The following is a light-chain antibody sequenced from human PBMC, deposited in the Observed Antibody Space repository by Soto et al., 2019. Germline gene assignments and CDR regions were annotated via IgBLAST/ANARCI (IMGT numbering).Light chain of an antibody. V-gene: IGKV3-20*01. CDR3: QQYGSSPRIT. Sequence: EVFLTQSPFTLSLSPVERSTLSCMASQSVSSYLAWYQQKPGQAPRLLIYGASSRATGIPDRFSGSGSGTDFTLTINRLEPEDFAVYYCQQYGSSPRITFGQGTLLEVK. J-gene: IGKJ5*01. CDR1: QSVSSY. CDR2: GAS.